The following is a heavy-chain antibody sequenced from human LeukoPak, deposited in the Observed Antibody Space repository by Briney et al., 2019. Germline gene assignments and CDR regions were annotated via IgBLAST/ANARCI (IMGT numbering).Heavy chain of an antibody. CDR1: GGSISINY. Sequence: PSETLSLTCTVSGGSISINYWTWIRQPPGKGLEWIGYIYYSGSTNYNPSLKSRVTISVDTSKNQFSLKLSSVTAADTAVYYCARLGIAAANDYWGQGTLVTVSS. CDR2: IYYSGST. V-gene: IGHV4-59*08. D-gene: IGHD6-13*01. J-gene: IGHJ4*02. CDR3: ARLGIAAANDY.